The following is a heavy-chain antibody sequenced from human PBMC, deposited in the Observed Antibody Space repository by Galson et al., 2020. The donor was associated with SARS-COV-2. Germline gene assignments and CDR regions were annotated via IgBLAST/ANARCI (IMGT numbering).Heavy chain of an antibody. D-gene: IGHD3-3*01. Sequence: ASVKVSCKASGYTITSYAMNWVRQAPGQGLEWMGWNNTNTGNPTYAQGFTGRFVFSLDTSVSTAYLQISSLKAEDTAVYYCARAEENYDFWSGYYTYFDYWGQGTLVTVSS. CDR2: NNTNTGNP. CDR1: GYTITSYA. J-gene: IGHJ4*02. V-gene: IGHV7-4-1*02. CDR3: ARAEENYDFWSGYYTYFDY.